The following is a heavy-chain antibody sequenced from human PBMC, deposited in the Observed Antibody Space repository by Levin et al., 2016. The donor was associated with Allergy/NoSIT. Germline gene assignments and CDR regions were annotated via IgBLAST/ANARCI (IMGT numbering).Heavy chain of an antibody. V-gene: IGHV3-33*01. J-gene: IGHJ3*01. D-gene: IGHD5-18*01. Sequence: VRQAPGKGLEWVAVFWSDGIHTEYSDSVQGRFTVSRDNSQNTVYLQMDSLRADDTAVYYCARDRIQEWFNIGVFDFWGQGTMVTVSS. CDR3: ARDRIQEWFNIGVFDF. CDR2: FWSDGIHT.